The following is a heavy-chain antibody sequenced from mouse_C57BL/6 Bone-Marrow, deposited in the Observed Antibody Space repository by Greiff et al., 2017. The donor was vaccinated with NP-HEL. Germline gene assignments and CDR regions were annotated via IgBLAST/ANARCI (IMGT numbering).Heavy chain of an antibody. Sequence: VQLQQPGAELVKPGASVKVSCKASGYTFTSYWMHWVKQRPGQGLEWIGRIHPSDSDPNYNQKFKGKATLTVDKSSSTAYMQISSLTSEDSAVYYCAISGDYDERKMVYAMDYWGQGTSVTVSS. V-gene: IGHV1-74*01. CDR3: AISGDYDERKMVYAMDY. J-gene: IGHJ4*01. CDR1: GYTFTSYW. D-gene: IGHD2-4*01. CDR2: IHPSDSDP.